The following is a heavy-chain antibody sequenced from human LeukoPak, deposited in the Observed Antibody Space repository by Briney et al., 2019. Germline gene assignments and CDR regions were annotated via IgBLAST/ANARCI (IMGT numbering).Heavy chain of an antibody. CDR3: ARGPIIDIVVIPAAADYYHMDV. V-gene: IGHV1-18*01. CDR1: GYTLTSSG. Sequence: GASVKVSCKASGYTLTSSGISWVRQAPGQGLEWRGWISAYNGNTRYAQKLQGRVTMTTDSSTSTVYMELRSLRSDDTAVYYCARGPIIDIVVIPAAADYYHMDVWGKGTTVTVSS. D-gene: IGHD2-2*01. CDR2: ISAYNGNT. J-gene: IGHJ6*03.